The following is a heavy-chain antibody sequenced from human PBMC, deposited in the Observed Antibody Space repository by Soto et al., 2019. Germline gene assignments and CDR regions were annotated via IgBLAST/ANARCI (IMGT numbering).Heavy chain of an antibody. CDR2: IFWDDDK. Sequence: SGPTLVNPTHTLTLTCSFSGFSLSTIGMGVGWIRQPPENSLEWLALIFWDDDKRYSPSLNSRLTITKDTSENQVILTLTNMDPVDTATYYCAHIYTGTGGHFDSWGQGTAVT. V-gene: IGHV2-5*02. J-gene: IGHJ4*02. CDR1: GFSLSTIGMG. D-gene: IGHD2-2*02. CDR3: AHIYTGTGGHFDS.